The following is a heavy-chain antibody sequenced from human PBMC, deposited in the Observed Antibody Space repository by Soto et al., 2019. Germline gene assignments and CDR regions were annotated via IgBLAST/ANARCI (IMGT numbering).Heavy chain of an antibody. J-gene: IGHJ3*02. CDR1: GFTFDDYA. CDR3: AKDIASGPVDAFAI. CDR2: ISWNSGSI. V-gene: IGHV3-9*01. D-gene: IGHD3-10*01. Sequence: EVQLVESGGGLVQPGRSLRLSCAASGFTFDDYAMHWVRQAPGKGLEWVSGISWNSGSIGYADSVKGRFTISRDNAKNSLYLQMNSLRAEDTALYYCAKDIASGPVDAFAIWGQGTMVTVSS.